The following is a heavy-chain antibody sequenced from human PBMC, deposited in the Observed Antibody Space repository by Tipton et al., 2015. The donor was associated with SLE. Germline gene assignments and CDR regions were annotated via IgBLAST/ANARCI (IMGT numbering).Heavy chain of an antibody. V-gene: IGHV4-34*01. CDR1: GGSFSGYY. D-gene: IGHD3-3*01. CDR2: IYYSGST. CDR3: ARFRYYDLLYYFDY. Sequence: TLSLTCAVYGGSFSGYYWSWIRQPPGKGLEWIGCIYYSGSTYYNPSLKSRVTISVDTSKNQFSLKLSSVTAADTAVYYCARFRYYDLLYYFDYWGQGTLVTVSS. J-gene: IGHJ4*02.